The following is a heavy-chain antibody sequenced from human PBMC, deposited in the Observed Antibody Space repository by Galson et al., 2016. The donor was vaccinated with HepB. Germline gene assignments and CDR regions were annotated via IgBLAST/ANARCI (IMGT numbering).Heavy chain of an antibody. CDR2: ISSSSSYI. J-gene: IGHJ6*02. V-gene: IGHV3-21*01. CDR3: ARDKSIGSSWSPYYYYYGMDV. Sequence: SLRLSCAASGFTFSSYSMNWVRQAPGKGLEWVSSISSSSSYIYYADSVKGRFTISRDNAKNSLYRQMNSLRAEDTAVYYCARDKSIGSSWSPYYYYYGMDVWGQGTTVTVSS. CDR1: GFTFSSYS. D-gene: IGHD6-13*01.